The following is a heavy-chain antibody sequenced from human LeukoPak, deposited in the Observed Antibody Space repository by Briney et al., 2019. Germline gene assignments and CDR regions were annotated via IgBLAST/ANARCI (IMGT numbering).Heavy chain of an antibody. V-gene: IGHV3-66*01. CDR3: AREALYDSSGYYYDY. CDR2: IYSGGST. D-gene: IGHD3-22*01. CDR1: GFTVRSNY. Sequence: GGSLRLSCAASGFTVRSNYMSWVRQAPGKGLEWGSVIYSGGSTYYADSVQGRFTISRDNSKNTLSLQMNSQRAEDTAVYYCAREALYDSSGYYYDYWGQGTLVTVSS. J-gene: IGHJ4*02.